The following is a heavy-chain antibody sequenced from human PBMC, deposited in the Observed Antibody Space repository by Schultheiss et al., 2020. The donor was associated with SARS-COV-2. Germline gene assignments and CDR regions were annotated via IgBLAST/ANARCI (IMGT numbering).Heavy chain of an antibody. Sequence: SETLSLTCTVSGGSISSGSYYWSWIRQPPGKGLEWIGYIYYSGSTNYNPSLKSRVTISVDTSKNQFSLKLTSVTAADTAVYYCARDPLSFEVVPATDAFDIWGQGTMVTVSS. J-gene: IGHJ3*02. D-gene: IGHD2-15*01. CDR2: IYYSGST. V-gene: IGHV4-61*01. CDR1: GGSISSGSYY. CDR3: ARDPLSFEVVPATDAFDI.